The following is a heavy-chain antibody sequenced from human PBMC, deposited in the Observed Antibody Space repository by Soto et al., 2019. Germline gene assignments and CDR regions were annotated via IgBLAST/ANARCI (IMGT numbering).Heavy chain of an antibody. D-gene: IGHD3-9*01. J-gene: IGHJ6*03. Sequence: GASVKVSCKASGGTFSSYTISWVRQAPGQGLEWMGRIIPILGIANYAQKFQGRVTITADKSTSTAYMELSSLRSEDTAVYYCARAPHILTGYTYYYYMDVWGKGTTVTVSS. CDR1: GGTFSSYT. CDR2: IIPILGIA. CDR3: ARAPHILTGYTYYYYMDV. V-gene: IGHV1-69*02.